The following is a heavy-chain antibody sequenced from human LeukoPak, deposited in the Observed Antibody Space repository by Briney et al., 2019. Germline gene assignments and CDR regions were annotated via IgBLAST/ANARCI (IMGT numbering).Heavy chain of an antibody. J-gene: IGHJ4*02. Sequence: ASVKVSCKASGYTFTRLGITWVRQAPGQGLEWMGWISASNGNTNYAQKVQGRVTMTTDTSTSTAYMELRSLRSDDTAVYYCARDKGWPNSGGYHPFDYWGQGTLVTVSS. CDR3: ARDKGWPNSGGYHPFDY. CDR2: ISASNGNT. V-gene: IGHV1-18*01. D-gene: IGHD6-19*01. CDR1: GYTFTRLG.